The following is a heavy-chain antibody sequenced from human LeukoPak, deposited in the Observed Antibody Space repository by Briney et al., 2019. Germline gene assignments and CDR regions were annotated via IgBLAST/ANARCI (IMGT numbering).Heavy chain of an antibody. V-gene: IGHV3-30*18. D-gene: IGHD6-13*01. J-gene: IGHJ4*02. CDR2: ISYDGSDK. CDR3: AKDPRRYSRTGGYFDY. CDR1: RFTFSNYV. Sequence: PGRSLRLSCAASRFTFSNYVMHWVRQAPGTGLEWVAVISYDGSDKYYTDSVKGRFTISRDNSKNTLYLQMNSLRAEDTAVYYCAKDPRRYSRTGGYFDYWGQGTLVTVSS.